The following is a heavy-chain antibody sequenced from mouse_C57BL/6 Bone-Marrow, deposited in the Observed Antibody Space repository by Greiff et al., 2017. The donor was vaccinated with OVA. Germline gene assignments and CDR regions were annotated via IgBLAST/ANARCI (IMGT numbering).Heavy chain of an antibody. D-gene: IGHD1-1*01. CDR1: GFTFTNYY. Sequence: DVKLVESGGGLVQPGDSLSLSCAASGFTFTNYYMSWVRQPPGKALEWLAFIRNKPNGSTTEYSASVKGRFTISRDNSRSILYLQMNALRAEDSATYYCARYKGRVAVDYFDYWGQGTALTVSS. V-gene: IGHV7-3*01. J-gene: IGHJ2*01. CDR2: IRNKPNGSTT. CDR3: ARYKGRVAVDYFDY.